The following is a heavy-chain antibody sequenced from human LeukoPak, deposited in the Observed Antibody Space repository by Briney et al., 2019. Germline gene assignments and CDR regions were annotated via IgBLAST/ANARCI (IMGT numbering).Heavy chain of an antibody. Sequence: GGSLRLSCAASGFTFSSYAMGWVRRAPREGLEWVSSVSGSGAGPYYADSVKGRVSLSRDMSKNALYLQMNSLRAKDTAVYYCAKRIMEASFDDWGQGTLVTVTS. CDR2: VSGSGAGP. V-gene: IGHV3-23*01. CDR1: GFTFSSYA. CDR3: AKRIMEASFDD. J-gene: IGHJ4*02. D-gene: IGHD2-15*01.